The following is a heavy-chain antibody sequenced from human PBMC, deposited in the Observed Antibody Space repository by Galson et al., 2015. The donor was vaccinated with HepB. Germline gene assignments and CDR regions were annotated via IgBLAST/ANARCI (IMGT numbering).Heavy chain of an antibody. Sequence: SGAEVKKPGASVKVSCAASGFTFSSYGMHWVRQAPGKGLEWVAVISYDGSNKYYADSVKGRFTISRDNSKNTLYLQMNSLRAEDTAVYYCAKGANCLDYWGQGTLVTVSS. J-gene: IGHJ4*02. D-gene: IGHD4/OR15-4a*01. V-gene: IGHV3-30*18. CDR1: GFTFSSYG. CDR2: ISYDGSNK. CDR3: AKGANCLDY.